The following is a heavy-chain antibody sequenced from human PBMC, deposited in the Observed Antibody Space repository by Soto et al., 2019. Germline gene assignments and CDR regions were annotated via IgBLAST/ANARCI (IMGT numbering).Heavy chain of an antibody. D-gene: IGHD3-22*01. J-gene: IGHJ4*02. CDR3: VKDGINYYDSSGYWAY. CDR2: ISSNGLNT. CDR1: GFTFSSYT. V-gene: IGHV3-64D*06. Sequence: GGSLRLSCSACGFTFSSYTLHWVRQAPGKGLEYVSAISSNGLNTYYADSVKGRFTISRDNSKNTLYLQMSSLRTEDTAVYYCVKDGINYYDSSGYWAYWGQGTQVTVSS.